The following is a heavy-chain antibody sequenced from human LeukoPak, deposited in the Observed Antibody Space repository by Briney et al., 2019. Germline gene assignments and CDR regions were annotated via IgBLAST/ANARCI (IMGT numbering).Heavy chain of an antibody. V-gene: IGHV3-30*18. D-gene: IGHD3-10*01. CDR2: ISYDGSSE. CDR1: GFTFSSYG. Sequence: GGSLRLSCVGSGFTFSSYGIHWVRQLPGKGPEWVAIISYDGSSEFYADSVKGRFKISRDNSKNTVNLQMNSLGVEDTAVYYCAKGLGPLVRGVVPRTYYMDVWSRGTTVTVSS. CDR3: AKGLGPLVRGVVPRTYYMDV. J-gene: IGHJ6*03.